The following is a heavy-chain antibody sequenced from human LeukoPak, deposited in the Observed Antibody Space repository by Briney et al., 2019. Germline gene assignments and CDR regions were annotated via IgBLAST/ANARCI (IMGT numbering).Heavy chain of an antibody. CDR3: PAPSSLRYGSGSPDY. J-gene: IGHJ4*02. V-gene: IGHV3-30*02. D-gene: IGHD3-10*01. CDR1: GFTFTNYG. Sequence: GGSLRLSCVASGFTFTNYGMHWVRQAPGKGLERVAFIRFDGTHKYYADSVKGRFTISRDNSKNTLYLQMNSLTTDDTAVYYCPAPSSLRYGSGSPDYWGQGTLVTVSS. CDR2: IRFDGTHK.